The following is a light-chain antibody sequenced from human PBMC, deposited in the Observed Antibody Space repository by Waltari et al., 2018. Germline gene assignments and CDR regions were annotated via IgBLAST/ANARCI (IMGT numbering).Light chain of an antibody. Sequence: DIQMTQSPFSLSASVGDRVTIICRASQSISNYLNWYQQKPGKAPKLLMYAASSLQSGVPSRFSGSGSGTAFTLTISSLQPEDFATYYCQQSYSTPYTFGQGTKLEIK. CDR3: QQSYSTPYT. J-gene: IGKJ2*01. V-gene: IGKV1-39*01. CDR1: QSISNY. CDR2: AAS.